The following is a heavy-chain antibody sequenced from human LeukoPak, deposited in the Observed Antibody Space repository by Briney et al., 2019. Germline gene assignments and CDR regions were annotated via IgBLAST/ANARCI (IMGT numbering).Heavy chain of an antibody. CDR3: PRAFSGSGSYYSEMLYYYYYMDV. CDR1: GDSISSYY. CDR2: IYYSGNT. V-gene: IGHV4-59*01. D-gene: IGHD3-10*01. J-gene: IGHJ6*03. Sequence: SETLSLTCTVSGDSISSYYWSWIRQPPGKGLEWIGYIYYSGNTKYNPSLKSRGTISVDTSKNQTSLKPNSLTAADPAVYYCPRAFSGSGSYYSEMLYYYYYMDVWGKGTTVTISS.